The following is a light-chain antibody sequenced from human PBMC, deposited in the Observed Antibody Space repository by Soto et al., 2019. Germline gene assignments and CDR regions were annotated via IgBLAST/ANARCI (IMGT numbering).Light chain of an antibody. CDR3: QQYYTAPLT. Sequence: DFVMTQSPDSLAVSLGERATINCKSSQSVLYSPDNKNYLAWYQQKAGQSPKLLIYWASTRESGVPDRFSGSGSGTDFTLTISSLQAEDVAVYYCQQYYTAPLTFGGGTKVEIK. CDR1: QSVLYSPDNKNY. J-gene: IGKJ4*01. CDR2: WAS. V-gene: IGKV4-1*01.